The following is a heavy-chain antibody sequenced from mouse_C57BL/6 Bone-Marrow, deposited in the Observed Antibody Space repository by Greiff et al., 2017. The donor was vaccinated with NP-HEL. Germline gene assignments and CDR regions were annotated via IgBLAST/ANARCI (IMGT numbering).Heavy chain of an antibody. V-gene: IGHV5-17*01. CDR1: GFTFSDYG. Sequence: EVQLVESGGGLVKPGGSLKLSCAASGFTFSDYGMHWVRQAPEKGLEWVAYISSGSSTIYYVDTVKGRFTISRDNAKNTLFLQMTSLRSEDTAMYYCARTLYWSWFAYWGQGTLVTVSA. J-gene: IGHJ3*01. CDR2: ISSGSSTI. CDR3: ARTLYWSWFAY. D-gene: IGHD2-1*01.